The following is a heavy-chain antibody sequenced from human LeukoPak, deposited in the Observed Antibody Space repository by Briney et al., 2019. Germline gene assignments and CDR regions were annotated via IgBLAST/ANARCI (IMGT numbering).Heavy chain of an antibody. CDR1: GYGFTTYW. CDR2: IFPGESDT. CDR3: ARLNSDVHDY. J-gene: IGHJ4*02. D-gene: IGHD2-21*02. V-gene: IGHV5-51*01. Sequence: GESLKISCKSSGYGFTTYWIGWVRQMPGKGLEWMGTIFPGESDTRYSPSLQGQVTISADYSINTAYLQWSSLKASDTAMYYCARLNSDVHDYWGQGTLVTVSS.